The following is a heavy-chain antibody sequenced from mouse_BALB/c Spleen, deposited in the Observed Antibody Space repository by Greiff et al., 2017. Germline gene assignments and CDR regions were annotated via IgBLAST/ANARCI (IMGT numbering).Heavy chain of an antibody. J-gene: IGHJ3*01. CDR1: GFNIKDYY. Sequence: EVQLQQSGAELVRPGASVKLSCTASGFNIKDYYMHWVKQRPEQGLEWIGWIDPENGDTEYAPKFQGKATMTADTSSNTAYLQLSSLTSEDTAVYYCSFYGNYEAYWGQGTLVTVSA. CDR3: SFYGNYEAY. CDR2: IDPENGDT. D-gene: IGHD2-1*01. V-gene: IGHV14-4*02.